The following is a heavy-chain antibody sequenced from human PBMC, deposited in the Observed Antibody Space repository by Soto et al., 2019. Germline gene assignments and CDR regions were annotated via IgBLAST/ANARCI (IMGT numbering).Heavy chain of an antibody. D-gene: IGHD6-19*01. Sequence: SETLSLTCTVSGGSISSYYWSWIRQPPGKGLEWVGYIYYSGSTNYNPSLKSRVTISVDTSKNQFSLKLSSVTAADTAVYYCARDYSSGWFDYWGQGTLVTVSS. CDR3: ARDYSSGWFDY. V-gene: IGHV4-59*01. CDR1: GGSISSYY. CDR2: IYYSGST. J-gene: IGHJ4*02.